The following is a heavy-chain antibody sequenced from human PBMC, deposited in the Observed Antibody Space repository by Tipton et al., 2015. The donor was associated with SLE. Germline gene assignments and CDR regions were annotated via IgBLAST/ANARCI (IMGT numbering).Heavy chain of an antibody. CDR3: ARAQTVGVPVAMSGSLDC. Sequence: SLRLSCAVSGFTFRNYAMQWVRQAPGKGLEWVAIISYDGGNKYHADSVKGRFTISRDNSENTLYLQLNSLRVEDTAVYYCARAQTVGVPVAMSGSLDCWGQGTLVTVSS. CDR2: ISYDGGNK. CDR1: GFTFRNYA. J-gene: IGHJ4*02. D-gene: IGHD2-2*01. V-gene: IGHV3-30*04.